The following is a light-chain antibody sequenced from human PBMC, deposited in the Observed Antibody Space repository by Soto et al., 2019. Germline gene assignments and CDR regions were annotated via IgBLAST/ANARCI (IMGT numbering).Light chain of an antibody. V-gene: IGKV3-11*01. Sequence: EIVLTQSPATLSCSPGERATLSCRASQSVSSYLAWYQQKPGQAPRLLIYDVFNRATGIPARFSGSGSGTDFTLTISRLEPEDFAVYYCQQYGGSPRTFGQGTKVDIK. CDR2: DVF. J-gene: IGKJ1*01. CDR1: QSVSSY. CDR3: QQYGGSPRT.